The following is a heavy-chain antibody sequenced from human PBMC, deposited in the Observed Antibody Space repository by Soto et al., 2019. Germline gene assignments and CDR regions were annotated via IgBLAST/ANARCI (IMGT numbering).Heavy chain of an antibody. V-gene: IGHV1-46*01. Sequence: ASVKVSCKASGYIFSGYYIHWVRQVPGQGLEWMGIINPSGGSTIYAQEFQGRVTMTRDTSTSTVYMGLSSLRSEDTAMYYCARLYCGGDCPNNWFDPWGQGSLVTVSS. CDR2: INPSGGST. D-gene: IGHD2-21*02. CDR1: GYIFSGYY. CDR3: ARLYCGGDCPNNWFDP. J-gene: IGHJ5*02.